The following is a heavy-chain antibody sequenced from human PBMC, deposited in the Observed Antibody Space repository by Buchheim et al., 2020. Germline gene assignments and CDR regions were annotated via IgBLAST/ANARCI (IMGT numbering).Heavy chain of an antibody. Sequence: QVQLQESGPGLVKPSQTLSLTCTVSGGSISSGDYYWSWIRQPPGKGLEWIGYIYYSGSTYYNPSLKSRVTISVDTSKNQFSLKLSSVTAADTAVYYCARENKIHCSGGSCYSAGLDYWGQGTL. CDR2: IYYSGST. CDR3: ARENKIHCSGGSCYSAGLDY. J-gene: IGHJ4*02. V-gene: IGHV4-30-4*01. D-gene: IGHD2-15*01. CDR1: GGSISSGDYY.